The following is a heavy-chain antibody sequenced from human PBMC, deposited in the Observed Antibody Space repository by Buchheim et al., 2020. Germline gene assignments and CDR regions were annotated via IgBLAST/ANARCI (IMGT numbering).Heavy chain of an antibody. V-gene: IGHV3-33*01. CDR3: ARHSSNGNYDY. CDR1: GFTFRNNG. J-gene: IGHJ4*02. Sequence: QVQLVESGGGVVQPGRSLRLSCAASGFTFRNNGMHWVRQAPGKGLEWVAVIWFYGTKKYYADSVKGRFTISRDNSKNMLYLQMNSLRAEDTAIYYCARHSSNGNYDYWGQGTL. CDR2: IWFYGTKK. D-gene: IGHD4-11*01.